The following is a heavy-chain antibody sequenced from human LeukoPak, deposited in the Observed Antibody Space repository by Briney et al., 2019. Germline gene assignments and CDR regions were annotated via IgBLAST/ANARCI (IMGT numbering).Heavy chain of an antibody. Sequence: GXXXXYYXSWIRQPPGXGLXWIGEINHSGSTNYNPSPKSRVTISVDTSKNQFSLKLSSVTAADTAVYYCGXXYXXGXXSXXTXXYWGQGTLVTVSS. D-gene: IGHD3-10*01. CDR3: GXXYXXGXXSXXTXXY. J-gene: IGHJ4*02. CDR1: GXXXXYY. CDR2: INHSGST. V-gene: IGHV4-34*01.